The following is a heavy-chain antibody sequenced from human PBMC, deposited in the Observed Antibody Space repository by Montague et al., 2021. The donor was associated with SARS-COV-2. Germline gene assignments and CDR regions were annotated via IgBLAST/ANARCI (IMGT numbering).Heavy chain of an antibody. J-gene: IGHJ4*02. V-gene: IGHV2-70*17. CDR1: GFSLSTSVMS. D-gene: IGHD5-24*01. CDR3: ARCRDGYKSGLDFDY. Sequence: PALVKPTQTLTLTCTFSGFSLSTSVMSVSWFRQPPGKALEWLARIDWHDYEFYSTSLKTRLTISKDTSKNQVVLTMTNMDPVDTATYYCARCRDGYKSGLDFDYWGQGTLVTVSS. CDR2: IDWHDYE.